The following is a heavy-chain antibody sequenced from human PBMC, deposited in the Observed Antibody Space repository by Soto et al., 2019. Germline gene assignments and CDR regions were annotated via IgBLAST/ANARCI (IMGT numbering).Heavy chain of an antibody. CDR1: AGSISRYY. Sequence: SETLSLTCSVSAGSISRYYWGWVRQSPGEGLEWIAHISYTVDASYNPSLKSRVTISLDTSKNQIALSLMSVTAADTAVYYCVGSLMSRAMESFDYWGQGSLVIVSS. V-gene: IGHV4-59*01. D-gene: IGHD5-18*01. CDR2: ISYTVDA. CDR3: VGSLMSRAMESFDY. J-gene: IGHJ4*02.